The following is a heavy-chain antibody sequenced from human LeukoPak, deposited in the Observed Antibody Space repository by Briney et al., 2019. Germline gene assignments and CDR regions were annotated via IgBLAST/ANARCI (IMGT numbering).Heavy chain of an antibody. Sequence: PLSLTCTVSGGSIISGGYYWSWIRQHPGQGLGWIGYIYYSGSTYYNPSLKSRVTISVDTSKNQFSLKLSSVTAADTAVYYCARGPSDYYYGMDVWGKGTTVTVSS. CDR2: IYYSGST. CDR3: ARGPSDYYYGMDV. J-gene: IGHJ6*04. V-gene: IGHV4-31*03. CDR1: GGSIISGGYY.